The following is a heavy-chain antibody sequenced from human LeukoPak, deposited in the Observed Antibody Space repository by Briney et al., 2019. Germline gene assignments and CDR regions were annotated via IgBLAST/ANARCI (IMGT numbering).Heavy chain of an antibody. J-gene: IGHJ3*02. CDR3: ATPNGAAAGRKDAFDI. Sequence: GGSLRLSCAPSGFNLRSYSMNWVRQAPGKGLEWVSSISSSSSYIYYADSVKGRFTISRDNAKNSLYLQMNSLRAEDTAVYYCATPNGAAAGRKDAFDIWGQGTMVTVSP. V-gene: IGHV3-21*01. CDR1: GFNLRSYS. D-gene: IGHD6-13*01. CDR2: ISSSSSYI.